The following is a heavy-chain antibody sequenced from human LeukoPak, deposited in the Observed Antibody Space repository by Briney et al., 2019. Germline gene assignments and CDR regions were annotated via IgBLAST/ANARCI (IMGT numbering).Heavy chain of an antibody. CDR2: ISGRSSYI. J-gene: IGHJ4*02. Sequence: KAGGSLRLSCAASGSTFSTFSMNWVRQAPGKGLEWVSSISGRSSYIFYADSVEGRFAISRDNTRNSLYLQMNTLRADDTAIYYCAKDRDYGGNSRGIDYFDYWGQGTLVTVSS. CDR3: AKDRDYGGNSRGIDYFDY. D-gene: IGHD4-23*01. V-gene: IGHV3-21*04. CDR1: GSTFSTFS.